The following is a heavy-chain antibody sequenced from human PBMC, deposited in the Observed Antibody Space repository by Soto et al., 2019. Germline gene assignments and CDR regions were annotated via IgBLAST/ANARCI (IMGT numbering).Heavy chain of an antibody. J-gene: IGHJ6*02. CDR2: IKQDGSEK. V-gene: IGHV3-7*03. CDR1: GFTFSSYW. D-gene: IGHD2-2*02. Sequence: PGGSLRLSCAASGFTFSSYWMSWVRQAPGKGLEWVANIKQDGSEKYYVDSVKGRFTISRDNAKNSLYLQMNSLRAEDTAVYYCAGGEVVPAAISHNYYYYGMDVWGQGTTVTVSS. CDR3: AGGEVVPAAISHNYYYYGMDV.